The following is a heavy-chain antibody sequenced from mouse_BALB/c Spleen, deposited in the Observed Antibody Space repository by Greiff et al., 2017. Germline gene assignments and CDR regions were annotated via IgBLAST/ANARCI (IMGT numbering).Heavy chain of an antibody. Sequence: VQLQQSGAELAKPGASVKMSCKASGYTFTSYWMHWVKQRPGQGLEWIGYINPSTGYTEYNQKFKDKATLTADKSSSTAYMQLSSLTSEGSAVYYCARDDGYDGGAYWGQGTLVTVSA. V-gene: IGHV1-7*01. J-gene: IGHJ3*01. CDR3: ARDDGYDGGAY. CDR2: INPSTGYT. CDR1: GYTFTSYW. D-gene: IGHD2-2*01.